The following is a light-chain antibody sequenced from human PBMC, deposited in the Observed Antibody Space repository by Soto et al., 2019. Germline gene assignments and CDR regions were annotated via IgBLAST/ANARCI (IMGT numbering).Light chain of an antibody. CDR2: EVR. J-gene: IGLJ1*01. Sequence: QSVLTQPASVSGSPGQSITLSCTGTSSDVGAYNYVSWYQHYPGKAPKLMIYEVRRRPSGVSDRFSGSKSGNTASLTISGLQAEDEADYYCSSFTSNSIPVFGPGTKGTVL. V-gene: IGLV2-14*01. CDR3: SSFTSNSIPV. CDR1: SSDVGAYNY.